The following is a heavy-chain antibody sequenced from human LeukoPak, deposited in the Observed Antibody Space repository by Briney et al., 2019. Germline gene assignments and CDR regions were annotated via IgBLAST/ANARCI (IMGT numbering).Heavy chain of an antibody. J-gene: IGHJ4*02. CDR3: AKDSVPRITMIVVVITTGFDY. V-gene: IGHV3-23*01. D-gene: IGHD3-22*01. Sequence: PGASLRLSCAASGFTFSSYAMSWVRQAPGKGLEWVSAISGSGGSTYYADSVKGRFTISRDNSKNTLYLQMNSLRAEDTAVYYCAKDSVPRITMIVVVITTGFDYWGQGTLVTVSS. CDR1: GFTFSSYA. CDR2: ISGSGGST.